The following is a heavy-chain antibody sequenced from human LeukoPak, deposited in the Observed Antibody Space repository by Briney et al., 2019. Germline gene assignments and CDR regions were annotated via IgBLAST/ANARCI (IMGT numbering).Heavy chain of an antibody. V-gene: IGHV3-66*01. J-gene: IGHJ4*02. Sequence: PGGSLRLSCAASGFTVSSNYMSWVRQAPGKGLEWVSVIYSGGSTHYADSVKGRFTISRDNSKNTLYLQMNSLRAEDTAVYYCARGTIAVAGSFDYWGQGTLVTVSS. CDR3: ARGTIAVAGSFDY. CDR2: IYSGGST. D-gene: IGHD6-19*01. CDR1: GFTVSSNY.